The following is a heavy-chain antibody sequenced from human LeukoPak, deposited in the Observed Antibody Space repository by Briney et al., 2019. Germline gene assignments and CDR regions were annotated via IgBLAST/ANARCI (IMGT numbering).Heavy chain of an antibody. CDR2: ISAYNGNT. CDR1: GYTFTSYY. J-gene: IGHJ3*02. D-gene: IGHD3-22*01. V-gene: IGHV1-18*04. CDR3: ARDPRVITTVLHAFDI. Sequence: ASVKVSCKASGYTFTSYYMHWVRQAPGQGLEWMGWISAYNGNTNYAQKLQGRVTMTTDTSTSTAYVELRSLRSDDTAVYYCARDPRVITTVLHAFDIWGQGTMVTVSS.